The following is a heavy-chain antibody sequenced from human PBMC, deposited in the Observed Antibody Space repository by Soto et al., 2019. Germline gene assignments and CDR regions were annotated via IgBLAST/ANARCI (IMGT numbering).Heavy chain of an antibody. Sequence: VQLVESGGGLVQPGGSLRLSCAASGFTFNTNSMHWVRQAPGKGLEYVSVISDNGDTTYYANSVRGRFTISRDNSKGTLYLQMGSLRVEDTAVYYCARVGGAHWGQGTLVTVSS. V-gene: IGHV3-64*01. CDR3: ARVGGAH. J-gene: IGHJ1*01. CDR2: ISDNGDTT. CDR1: GFTFNTNS. D-gene: IGHD3-16*01.